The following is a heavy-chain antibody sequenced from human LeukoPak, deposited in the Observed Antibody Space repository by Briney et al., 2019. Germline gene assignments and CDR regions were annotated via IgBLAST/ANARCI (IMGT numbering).Heavy chain of an antibody. Sequence: PGGSLRLSCAASGFTFNSYWFHWVRQAPGKGLGGVSRICNDESDAIYADSVKGGFTISRDNAKSSLYLQMNSLRADDTAVYYCARGGYDHAFDIWGQGTMVTVSS. CDR2: ICNDESDA. V-gene: IGHV3-74*01. CDR3: ARGGYDHAFDI. D-gene: IGHD2-15*01. CDR1: GFTFNSYW. J-gene: IGHJ3*02.